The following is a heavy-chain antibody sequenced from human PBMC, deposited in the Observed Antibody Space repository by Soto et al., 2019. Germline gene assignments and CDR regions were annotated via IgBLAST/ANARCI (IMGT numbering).Heavy chain of an antibody. D-gene: IGHD3-22*01. CDR3: AKTSRVTMIVVVITAPFDY. CDR2: ISGSGGST. J-gene: IGHJ4*02. V-gene: IGHV3-23*01. Sequence: GGSLRLSCAASGFTFSSYAMSWVRQAPGKGLEWVSAISGSGGSTYYADSVKGRFTISRDNSKNTLYLQMNSLRAEDAAVYYCAKTSRVTMIVVVITAPFDYWGQGTLVTVSS. CDR1: GFTFSSYA.